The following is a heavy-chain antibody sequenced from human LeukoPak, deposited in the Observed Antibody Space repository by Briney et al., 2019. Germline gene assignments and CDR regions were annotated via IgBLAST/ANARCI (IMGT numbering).Heavy chain of an antibody. CDR2: ISSNGGST. D-gene: IGHD1-14*01. J-gene: IGHJ4*02. Sequence: GGSLRLSCAASGFTFSSYAMHWVRQAPGKGLEYVSAISSNGGSTYYADSVKGRFTISRDNSKNTLYLQMGSLRAEDMAVYYCARSVFRYGSYYFAYWGQGTLVTVSS. CDR1: GFTFSSYA. CDR3: ARSVFRYGSYYFAY. V-gene: IGHV3-64*02.